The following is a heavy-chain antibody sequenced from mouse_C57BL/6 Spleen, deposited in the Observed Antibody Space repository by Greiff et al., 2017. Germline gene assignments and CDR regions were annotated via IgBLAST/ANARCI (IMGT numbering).Heavy chain of an antibody. Sequence: QVQLKESGAELVKPGASVKISCKASGYAFRSYWMNWVKQRPGKGLEWIGQIYPGDGDTNYNGKFKGKATLTADKSSSTAYMQLSSLTSEDSAVYFCASGEAYYSKDAWFAYWGQGTLVTVSA. CDR1: GYAFRSYW. CDR3: ASGEAYYSKDAWFAY. V-gene: IGHV1-80*01. D-gene: IGHD2-5*01. J-gene: IGHJ3*01. CDR2: IYPGDGDT.